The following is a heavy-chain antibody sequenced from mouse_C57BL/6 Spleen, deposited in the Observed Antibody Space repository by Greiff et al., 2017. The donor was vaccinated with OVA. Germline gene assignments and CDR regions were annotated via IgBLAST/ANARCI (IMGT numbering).Heavy chain of an antibody. CDR3: ARSGLRGFYYFDY. CDR2: IDPNSGGT. V-gene: IGHV1-72*01. D-gene: IGHD1-1*01. Sequence: GLEWIGRIDPNSGGTKSNEMFTSKATLTVDKPSSTAYMQLSSLTSEDSAVYYCARSGLRGFYYFDYWGQGTTLTVSS. J-gene: IGHJ2*01.